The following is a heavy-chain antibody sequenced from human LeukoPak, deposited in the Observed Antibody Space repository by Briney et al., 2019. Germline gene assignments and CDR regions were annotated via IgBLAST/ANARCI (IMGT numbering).Heavy chain of an antibody. D-gene: IGHD6-13*01. CDR1: GFTFNTHD. J-gene: IGHJ4*02. CDR3: ARARPAAGTVYFDY. CDR2: ISSSGNTI. V-gene: IGHV3-48*02. Sequence: GGSLRLSCAASGFTFNTHDMNWVRQAPGKGLEWVSYISSSGNTIYYTASVKGRFAISRDNAKNSLSLQVNSLRDEDTAVYYCARARPAAGTVYFDYWGQGTLVTVS.